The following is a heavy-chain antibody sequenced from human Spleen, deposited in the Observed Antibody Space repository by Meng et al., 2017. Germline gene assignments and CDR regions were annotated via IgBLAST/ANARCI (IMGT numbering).Heavy chain of an antibody. J-gene: IGHJ4*02. CDR2: IHPSGHP. Sequence: QVQLVQCGAEVKEPGSSVKVSCKASGGTFTRYSVSWVRQAPGRGLEWMGWIHPSGHPTYAQKFQGRVTMTIDTSTTTASMELRSLRSDDSALYYCVKHSSDWSLDSWGQGTLVTVSS. D-gene: IGHD6-19*01. CDR3: VKHSSDWSLDS. V-gene: IGHV1-18*01. CDR1: GGTFTRYS.